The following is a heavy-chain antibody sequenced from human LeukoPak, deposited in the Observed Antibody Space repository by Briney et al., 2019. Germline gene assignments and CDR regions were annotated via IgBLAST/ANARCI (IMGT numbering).Heavy chain of an antibody. CDR1: GYTFTSYD. V-gene: IGHV1-8*01. CDR3: FTMVRRPLFDY. CDR2: MNPNSGNT. J-gene: IGHJ4*02. D-gene: IGHD3-10*01. Sequence: ASVKVSCKASGYTFTSYDINWVRQATGQGLEWMGWMNPNSGNTGYARKFQGRVTMTRNTSISTAYMELSSLRSEDTAVYYCFTMVRRPLFDYWGQGTLVTVSS.